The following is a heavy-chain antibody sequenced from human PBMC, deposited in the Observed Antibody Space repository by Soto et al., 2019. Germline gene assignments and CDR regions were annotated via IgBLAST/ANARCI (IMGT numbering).Heavy chain of an antibody. J-gene: IGHJ6*02. CDR2: IIPILGIA. D-gene: IGHD3-10*01. CDR1: EGAFSSYT. Sequence: QVQLVQSGAEVKKPGSSVKVSCKASEGAFSSYTISWVRQSPGQGLEWMGRIIPILGIANYAQKFQGRVTITADKSTSTAYMELSRLRSEDTAVYYCTSLMSSGYYYGMDVWGQGTMVSVSS. V-gene: IGHV1-69*02. CDR3: TSLMSSGYYYGMDV.